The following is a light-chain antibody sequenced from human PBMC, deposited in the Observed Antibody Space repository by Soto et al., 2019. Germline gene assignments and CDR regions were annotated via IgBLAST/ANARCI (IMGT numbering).Light chain of an antibody. Sequence: QSVLTQPRSVSGSPGQSVAISCTGTSSDVGGYNFVSWYQQYPGKAPKLIIFDVHKRPSGVPDRSSGSKSGNTASLTISGLQAEDEAEYYCCSYAGSYTLWVFGGGTKLTVL. J-gene: IGLJ3*02. V-gene: IGLV2-11*01. CDR1: SSDVGGYNF. CDR3: CSYAGSYTLWV. CDR2: DVH.